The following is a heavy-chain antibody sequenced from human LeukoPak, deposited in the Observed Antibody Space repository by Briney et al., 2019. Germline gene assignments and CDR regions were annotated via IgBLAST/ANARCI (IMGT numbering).Heavy chain of an antibody. CDR3: ARAPRYSSSWYSDY. CDR1: GYTFTSYG. V-gene: IGHV1-18*01. D-gene: IGHD6-13*01. Sequence: ASVKVSCKASGYTFTSYGISWVRQAPGQGLEWMGWISAYNGNTNYAQKLQGRVTMTTDTSTSTAYMELRSLRSDDTAVYCCARAPRYSSSWYSDYWGQGTLVTVSS. CDR2: ISAYNGNT. J-gene: IGHJ4*02.